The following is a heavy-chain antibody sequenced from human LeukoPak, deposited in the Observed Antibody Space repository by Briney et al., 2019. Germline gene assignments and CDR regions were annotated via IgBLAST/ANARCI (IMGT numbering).Heavy chain of an antibody. V-gene: IGHV3-23*01. J-gene: IGHJ5*02. CDR2: TRGDGGSA. D-gene: IGHD4-11*01. CDR1: GFPFSSYA. Sequence: AGSLRLSCAVSGFPFSSYAMSWVRQAPGKGLEWVSATRGDGGSAFYADSVQGRFTISRDNSKNTLYLQMNSLRAEDTAVYYCARGLIYSPNWFDPWGQGTLVTVSS. CDR3: ARGLIYSPNWFDP.